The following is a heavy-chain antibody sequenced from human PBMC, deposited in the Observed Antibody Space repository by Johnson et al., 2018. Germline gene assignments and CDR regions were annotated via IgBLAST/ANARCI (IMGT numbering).Heavy chain of an antibody. CDR3: ARDRVDIVTRALNFYYGMDV. Sequence: VQLVQSGGGLVKSGGSLRLSCVGSGFTFKSYSITWVRQAPGKGLEWVSSISSSSRFIYYADSVKGRFTVSRDNARNTVFLQMNSRRVEDTAQYYCARDRVDIVTRALNFYYGMDVWGQGTTVTVSS. J-gene: IGHJ6*02. CDR2: ISSSSRFI. CDR1: GFTFKSYS. D-gene: IGHD5-12*01. V-gene: IGHV3-21*01.